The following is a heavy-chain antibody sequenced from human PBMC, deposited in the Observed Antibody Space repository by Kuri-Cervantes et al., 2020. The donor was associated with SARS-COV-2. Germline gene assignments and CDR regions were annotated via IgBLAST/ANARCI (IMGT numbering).Heavy chain of an antibody. Sequence: GGSLRLSCAASGFTFSSYAMHWVRQAPGKGLEWVAVISYDGSNKYYADSVKGRFTISRDNSKNTLYLQMNSLRAEDTAMYYCAGDSSHDMEGFDYWGQGTLVTVSS. D-gene: IGHD6-13*01. CDR2: ISYDGSNK. J-gene: IGHJ4*02. CDR3: AGDSSHDMEGFDY. V-gene: IGHV3-30*04. CDR1: GFTFSSYA.